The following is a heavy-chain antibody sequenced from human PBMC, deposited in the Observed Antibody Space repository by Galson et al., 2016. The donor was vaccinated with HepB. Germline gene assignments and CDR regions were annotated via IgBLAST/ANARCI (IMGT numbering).Heavy chain of an antibody. V-gene: IGHV3-30*04. Sequence: SLRLSCAASGFHFRSYAMHWVRQAPGKGLEWVALISNDGNIKSYISPATGRFSISRDNSRNTVHLQMNSLRAEDTGVYYCARDRGAAWVQVFLDFWGHGTVVTVSS. CDR2: ISNDGNIK. D-gene: IGHD3-3*01. CDR3: ARDRGAAWVQVFLDF. J-gene: IGHJ4*01. CDR1: GFHFRSYA.